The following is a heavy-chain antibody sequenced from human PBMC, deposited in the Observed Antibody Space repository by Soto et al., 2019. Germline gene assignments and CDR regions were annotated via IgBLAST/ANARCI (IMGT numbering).Heavy chain of an antibody. J-gene: IGHJ6*02. D-gene: IGHD5-12*01. CDR1: GFTFSSYG. CDR3: ARNQFAGYPYGMDV. V-gene: IGHV3-30*03. CDR2: ISYDGSTK. Sequence: PGGSLRLSCAASGFTFSSYGMHWVRQAPGKGLEWVAVISYDGSTKYHADSVKGRFTISRDKPKSTLYLEMNSLRDEDTAVYYCARNQFAGYPYGMDVWGQGTTVTVS.